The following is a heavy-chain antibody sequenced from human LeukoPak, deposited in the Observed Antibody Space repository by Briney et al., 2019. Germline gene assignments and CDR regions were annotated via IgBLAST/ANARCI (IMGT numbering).Heavy chain of an antibody. CDR2: INPSSGGT. CDR3: AREWKDSSSSLDY. CDR1: GYTFTGYY. J-gene: IGHJ4*02. V-gene: IGHV1-2*02. Sequence: ASVKVSCKASGYTFTGYYMHWVRQAPGQGLEWMGWINPSSGGTNYAQKFQGRVTMTRDTSISTAYMELSRLRSDDTAVYYCAREWKDSSSSLDYWGQGTLVTVSS. D-gene: IGHD6-6*01.